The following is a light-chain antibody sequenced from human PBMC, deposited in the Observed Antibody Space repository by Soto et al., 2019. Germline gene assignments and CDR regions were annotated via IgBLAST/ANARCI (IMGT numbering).Light chain of an antibody. CDR3: QKRSNRPMV. V-gene: IGKV3-11*01. J-gene: IGKJ5*01. CDR2: DAS. Sequence: EVVLTQSPATLSSSPGDSATLSCTASRSISSYLAWYQQKPGQAPSLLIYDASNRPTDIPARFSDIESGKDLPLAKNSQEPEAQAAQFIQKRSNRPMVVGQGTRLDIK. CDR1: RSISSY.